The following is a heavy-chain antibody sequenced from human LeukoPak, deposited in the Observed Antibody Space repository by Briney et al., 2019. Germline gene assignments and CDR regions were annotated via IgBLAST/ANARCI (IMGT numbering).Heavy chain of an antibody. J-gene: IGHJ6*02. CDR1: GFTFSSYA. Sequence: PGGSLRLSCAASGFTFSSYAMSWVRQAPGKGLERVSAISGSGGSTYYADSVKGRFTISRDNSKNTLYLQMNSLRAEDTAVYYCAGGALGRYYYYGMDVWGQGTTVTVSS. CDR2: ISGSGGST. D-gene: IGHD3-16*01. CDR3: AGGALGRYYYYGMDV. V-gene: IGHV3-23*01.